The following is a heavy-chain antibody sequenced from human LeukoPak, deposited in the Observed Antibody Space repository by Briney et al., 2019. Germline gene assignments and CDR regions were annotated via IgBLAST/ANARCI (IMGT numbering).Heavy chain of an antibody. J-gene: IGHJ3*02. CDR1: GFTVSSNY. D-gene: IGHD3-22*01. Sequence: GGSLRLSCAASGFTVSSNYMSWVRQAPGKGLEWVSVIYSGGSTYYADCVKGRFTISRDNSKNTLYLQMNRLRAEDTAVYYCARARVTPTYYYDSSGYAFDIWGQGTMVTVSS. V-gene: IGHV3-66*01. CDR2: IYSGGST. CDR3: ARARVTPTYYYDSSGYAFDI.